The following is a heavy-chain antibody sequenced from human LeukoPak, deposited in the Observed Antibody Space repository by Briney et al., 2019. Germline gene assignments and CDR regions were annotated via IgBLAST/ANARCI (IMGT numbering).Heavy chain of an antibody. CDR2: IYYSGST. V-gene: IGHV4-59*12. CDR1: RGSFSSYY. J-gene: IGHJ4*02. CDR3: ARGPRPATYSSSWYAFDY. D-gene: IGHD6-13*01. Sequence: SETLSLTCTVSRGSFSSYYWSWIRQPPGKGLEWIGYIYYSGSTNYNPSLKSRVTISVDTSKNQFSLKLSSVTAADTAVYYCARGPRPATYSSSWYAFDYWGQGTLVTVSS.